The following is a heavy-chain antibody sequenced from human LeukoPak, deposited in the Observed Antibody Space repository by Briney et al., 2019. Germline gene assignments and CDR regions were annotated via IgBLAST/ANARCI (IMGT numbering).Heavy chain of an antibody. J-gene: IGHJ4*02. CDR3: ARAPPNPLGWEPPDY. CDR1: GASISSSY. D-gene: IGHD1-26*01. CDR2: IRYSGST. Sequence: PSETLSLTCTVSGASISSSYWSWIRQPPGKGLEWMGFIRYSGSTTYNPSLKSRVTMSVDTSKNQFSLKLSSVTAADTAVYYCARAPPNPLGWEPPDYWGQGNLVTVSS. V-gene: IGHV4-59*01.